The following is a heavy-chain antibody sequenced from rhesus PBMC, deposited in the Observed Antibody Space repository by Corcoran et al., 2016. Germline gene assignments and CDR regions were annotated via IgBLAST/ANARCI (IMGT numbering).Heavy chain of an antibody. CDR1: GFTFSSYV. V-gene: IGHV3S26*01. CDR3: TPTAFDY. J-gene: IGHJ4*01. Sequence: DVQLVESGGGLVKHGGSLRLSCVAAGFTFSSYVMHWVRQAPGRGLDWVSVISGSCGTIYYADSVKGRFTISRDNAKNSLFLQMNSLRAEDTAVYYCTPTAFDYWGQGVLVTVSS. CDR2: ISGSCGTI. D-gene: IGHD1-1*01.